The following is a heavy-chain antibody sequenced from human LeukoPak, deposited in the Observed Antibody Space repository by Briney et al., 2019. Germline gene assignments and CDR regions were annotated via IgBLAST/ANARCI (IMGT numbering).Heavy chain of an antibody. V-gene: IGHV4-59*08. CDR3: ARLGPAAGTSFDY. J-gene: IGHJ4*02. CDR1: GGSISSYY. CDR2: IYYSGST. D-gene: IGHD6-13*01. Sequence: SESLSLTCTVSGGSISSYYWSWIRQPPGKGLEWIGYIYYSGSTNYNPSLKSRVTISVDTSKNQFSLKLSSVTAADTAVYYCARLGPAAGTSFDYWGQGTLVTAPS.